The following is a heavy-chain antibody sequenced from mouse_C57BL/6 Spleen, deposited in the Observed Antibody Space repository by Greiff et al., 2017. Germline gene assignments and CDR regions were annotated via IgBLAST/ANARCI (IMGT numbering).Heavy chain of an antibody. CDR3: ARRSYYSNYDYAMDY. J-gene: IGHJ4*01. V-gene: IGHV1-69*01. CDR1: GYTFTSYW. D-gene: IGHD2-5*01. Sequence: VQLQQPGAELVMPGASVKLSCKASGYTFTSYWMPWVKQRPGQGLEWIGEIDPSDSYTNYNEKFKGKSTLTVDQSSSTAYMQLSSLTSEDSAVYDYARRSYYSNYDYAMDYWGKATSVTVAT. CDR2: IDPSDSYT.